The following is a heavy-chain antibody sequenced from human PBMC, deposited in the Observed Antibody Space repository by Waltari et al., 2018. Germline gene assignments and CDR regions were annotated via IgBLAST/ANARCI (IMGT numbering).Heavy chain of an antibody. CDR2: INPNSGAS. D-gene: IGHD3-10*01. CDR3: ARGVNYFGSGLLFDF. V-gene: IGHV1-2*02. J-gene: IGHJ4*02. Sequence: QVQLVQSGAEVKKPGASVKVSCKTSGYSFTASSIHWGRQAPGQGLEWMGWINPNSGASRLAQKFQGRVTMTTDAPINTAYMEMNRLTSDDTAIYYCARGVNYFGSGLLFDFWGQGALVSVSS. CDR1: GYSFTASS.